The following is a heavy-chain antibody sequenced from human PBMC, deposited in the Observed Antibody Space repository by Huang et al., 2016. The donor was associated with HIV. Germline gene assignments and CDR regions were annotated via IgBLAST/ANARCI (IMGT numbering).Heavy chain of an antibody. CDR3: ARDLWLRDLYYYYYMDV. Sequence: QVQLVESGGGVVQPGRSLRLSCAASGFPVSNYAMHWVRQAPGKGLEWVAVISYDGSNKYYADSVKGRFTISRDNSKNTLYLQMNSLRAEDTAVYYCARDLWLRDLYYYYYMDVWGKGTTVTVSS. V-gene: IGHV3-30-3*01. CDR1: GFPVSNYA. CDR2: ISYDGSNK. J-gene: IGHJ6*03. D-gene: IGHD5-12*01.